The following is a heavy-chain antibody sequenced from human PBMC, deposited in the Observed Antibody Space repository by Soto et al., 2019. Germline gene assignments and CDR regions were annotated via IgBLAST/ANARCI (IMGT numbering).Heavy chain of an antibody. V-gene: IGHV1-69*06. CDR3: AALGCLVKEYF. D-gene: IGHD6-13*01. Sequence: QVQLVQSGAVVKTPGSSVKVSCKASGGTFINSAITWVRQAPGQGLEWVGMIIPIFGSTNSAAKFRGRVTFSADTSTTTASMVVPLAPCNGRTSECSAALGCLVKEYF. CDR2: IIPIFGST. CDR1: GGTFINSA. J-gene: IGHJ1*01.